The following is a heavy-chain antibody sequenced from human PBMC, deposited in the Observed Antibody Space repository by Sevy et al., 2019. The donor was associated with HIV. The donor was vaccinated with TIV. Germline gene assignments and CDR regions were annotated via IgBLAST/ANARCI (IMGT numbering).Heavy chain of an antibody. V-gene: IGHV3-9*01. Sequence: GGSLRLSCAGSGFTFEDYALHWVRQAPGQGLEWVAGINWNSGSLDYVASVKGRFTISRDDAKNSLYLQMDTLRTEDTALYYCAKTPMTEAAPYFDFWGQGTLVTVSS. CDR3: AKTPMTEAAPYFDF. CDR2: INWNSGSL. D-gene: IGHD6-19*01. CDR1: GFTFEDYA. J-gene: IGHJ4*02.